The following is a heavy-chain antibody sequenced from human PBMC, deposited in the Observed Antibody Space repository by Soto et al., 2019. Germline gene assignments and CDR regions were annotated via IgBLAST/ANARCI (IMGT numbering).Heavy chain of an antibody. CDR1: GYPVTAYY. Sequence: QLHLVQSGAVVKKPGASVTVSCSASGYPVTAYYMHWVRQAPGRGLEWMGGINPATGAAKYTQTFQGGGTMTRDPATSTVFMELSGMTSEDTAVFYCARGGGVGVAGSAAFDMWGQGTLVTVSS. V-gene: IGHV1-2*02. D-gene: IGHD3-3*01. J-gene: IGHJ3*02. CDR3: ARGGGVGVAGSAAFDM. CDR2: INPATGAA.